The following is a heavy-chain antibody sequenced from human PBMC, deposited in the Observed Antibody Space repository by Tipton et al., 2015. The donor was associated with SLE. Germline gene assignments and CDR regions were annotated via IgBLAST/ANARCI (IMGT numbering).Heavy chain of an antibody. V-gene: IGHV4-59*12. CDR1: GGSISTYF. CDR3: ARDPSIGFDP. Sequence: TLSLTCTVSGGSISTYFWSWIRQPPGKGLDWIASIFHSGSTYYNPSLKSRVTISVDTSKNQFSLKLNSVTAADTAVYYCARDPSIGFDPWGQGTLVTVSS. J-gene: IGHJ5*02. CDR2: IFHSGST.